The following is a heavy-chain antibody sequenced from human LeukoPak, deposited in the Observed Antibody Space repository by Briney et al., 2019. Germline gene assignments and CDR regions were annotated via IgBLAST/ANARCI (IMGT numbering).Heavy chain of an antibody. J-gene: IGHJ4*02. V-gene: IGHV3-23*01. CDR1: GFSFSSYA. D-gene: IGHD6-19*01. Sequence: GGSLRLSCAASGFSFSSYAMNWVRQAPGKGLEWVSVISGSGDRTNYAESVKGRFTISRDNSKKTVSLQMNSLRAEDTAVYYCAKDKKISSGWYVPQDYWGQGTLVTVSS. CDR2: ISGSGDRT. CDR3: AKDKKISSGWYVPQDY.